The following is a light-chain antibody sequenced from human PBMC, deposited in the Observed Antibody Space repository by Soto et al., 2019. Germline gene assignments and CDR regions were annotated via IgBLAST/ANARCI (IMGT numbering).Light chain of an antibody. CDR3: SSYTSSHTLA. V-gene: IGLV2-14*01. J-gene: IGLJ2*01. CDR1: SSDVGGYNY. CDR2: DVT. Sequence: QSVLTQPASVSGSPGQSITISCTGTSSDVGGYNYVSWYQQHPGKAPKLMIYDVTNRPSGVSNRFSGSKSDNTASLTISGLQAEDEADYYCSSYTSSHTLAFGGGTKLTVL.